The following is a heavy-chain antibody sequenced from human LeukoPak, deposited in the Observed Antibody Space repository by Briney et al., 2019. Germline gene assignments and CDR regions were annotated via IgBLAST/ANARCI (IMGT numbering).Heavy chain of an antibody. D-gene: IGHD6-13*01. CDR2: ISSSSSTI. CDR3: ARERPAAAAGTGYFDY. CDR1: GFTFSSYS. J-gene: IGHJ4*02. Sequence: GGSLRLSCAASGFTFSSYSMNWVRQAPGKGLEWVSYISSSSSTIYYADSVKGRFTISRDNAKNSLYLQMNSLRAEDTAVYYCARERPAAAAGTGYFDYWGQGTLVTVSS. V-gene: IGHV3-48*01.